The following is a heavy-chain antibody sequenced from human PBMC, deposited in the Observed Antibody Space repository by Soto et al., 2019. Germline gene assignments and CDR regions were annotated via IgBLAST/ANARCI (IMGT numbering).Heavy chain of an antibody. CDR2: ISGSGDSA. Sequence: GGSLRLSCTASGFPFSHYAMNWVRQGPGTRLEWVADISGSGDSARYADSVRGRFTISRNNSRDTLYLQMNSLRVDDTAVYYCGKERRGSGWSVCNFWGQGALVTVSS. D-gene: IGHD6-19*01. J-gene: IGHJ4*02. CDR1: GFPFSHYA. CDR3: GKERRGSGWSVCNF. V-gene: IGHV3-23*01.